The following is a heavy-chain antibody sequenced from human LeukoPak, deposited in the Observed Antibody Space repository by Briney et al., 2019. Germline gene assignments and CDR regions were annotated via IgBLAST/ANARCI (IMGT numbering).Heavy chain of an antibody. Sequence: SETLSLTCTVSGGSISSYYWSWIRQPPGKELEWIGYIYYSGSTNYNPSLKSRVTISVDTSKNQFSLKLSSVTAADTAVYYCARVAAAGPYYYYYMDVWGKGTTVTISS. V-gene: IGHV4-59*01. CDR2: IYYSGST. D-gene: IGHD6-13*01. CDR1: GGSISSYY. J-gene: IGHJ6*03. CDR3: ARVAAAGPYYYYYMDV.